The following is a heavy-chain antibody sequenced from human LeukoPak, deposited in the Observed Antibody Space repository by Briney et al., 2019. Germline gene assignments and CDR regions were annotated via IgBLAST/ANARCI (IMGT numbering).Heavy chain of an antibody. D-gene: IGHD5-24*01. Sequence: SETLSLTCTVSGASISYSGYFWGWIRQPPGKGLEWIGSVYYLGKTYYNPSLETRVTMSVDMSKNQFSLELTSVTAADTAVYYCARDHMAVTSFDQWGQGTLVTVSS. V-gene: IGHV4-39*07. CDR1: GASISYSGYF. CDR3: ARDHMAVTSFDQ. CDR2: VYYLGKT. J-gene: IGHJ4*02.